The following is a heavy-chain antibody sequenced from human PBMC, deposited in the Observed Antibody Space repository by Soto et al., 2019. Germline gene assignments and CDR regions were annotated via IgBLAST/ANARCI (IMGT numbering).Heavy chain of an antibody. CDR2: IYYSGST. CDR1: GGSISSYY. J-gene: IGHJ6*02. D-gene: IGHD6-13*01. V-gene: IGHV4-59*01. Sequence: SETLSLTCTVSGGSISSYYWSWIRQPPGKGLEWIGYIYYSGSTNYNPSLKSRVTISVDTSKNQFSLKLSSVTAADTAVYYCARGAQSSSWSTLYYYYGMDVWGQGTTVTVSS. CDR3: ARGAQSSSWSTLYYYYGMDV.